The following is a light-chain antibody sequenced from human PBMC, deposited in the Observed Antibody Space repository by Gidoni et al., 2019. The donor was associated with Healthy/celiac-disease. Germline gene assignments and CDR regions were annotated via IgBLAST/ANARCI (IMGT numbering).Light chain of an antibody. J-gene: IGKJ4*01. CDR2: KIT. CDR3: MQATQFPT. V-gene: IGKV2-24*01. CDR1: QSLVHSDGNNY. Sequence: DIVVTHNPLSSPVTLGQPASLACMSSQSLVHSDGNNYLSWLQQTPGQPPRLLISKITNQFSGVADSFSGSGAGKDFTLKISRVEAEDVVVYYWMQATQFPTFGGGTKVEIK.